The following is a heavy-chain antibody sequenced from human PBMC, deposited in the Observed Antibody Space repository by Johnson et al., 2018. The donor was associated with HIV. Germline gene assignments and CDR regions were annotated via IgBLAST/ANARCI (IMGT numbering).Heavy chain of an antibody. CDR1: GFTFSSYW. J-gene: IGHJ3*01. CDR3: ARDPPGRAFDV. V-gene: IGHV3-74*01. CDR2: INSDGSTT. Sequence: VQLVESGGGLVKPGGSLRLSCAASGFTFSSYWMHWVRQAPGKGLVWVSRINSDGSTTSYADSVKGRFTISRDNAKNTLYLQMNRLSAEDTAIYYCARDPPGRAFDVWGLGTTVTVSS.